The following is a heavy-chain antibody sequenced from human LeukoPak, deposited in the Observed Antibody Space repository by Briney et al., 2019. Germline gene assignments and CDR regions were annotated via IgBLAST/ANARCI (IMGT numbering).Heavy chain of an antibody. Sequence: GRSLRLSCAASGFTFSSYAMSWVRQAPGKGLEWVSAITGSGGSTYYADSVKGQFTISRDNSRNTLYLQMNTLRAEDTAVYYCAKALGRYCSSTSCSDAFDIWGQGTMVTVSS. CDR2: ITGSGGST. CDR1: GFTFSSYA. D-gene: IGHD2-2*01. V-gene: IGHV3-23*01. J-gene: IGHJ3*02. CDR3: AKALGRYCSSTSCSDAFDI.